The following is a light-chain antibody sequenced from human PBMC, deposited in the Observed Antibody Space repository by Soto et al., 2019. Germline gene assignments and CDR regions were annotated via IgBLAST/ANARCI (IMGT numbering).Light chain of an antibody. Sequence: EIMMPQSPVTLSVSPGERATLSCRASQSVSNNLAGYQQKPGQAPRLLIYYASTMATGIPARFSGSGSGTDFTLTISSLQSEDFALYYCQQYNDWPPITFGQGTRLEIK. CDR2: YAS. CDR1: QSVSNN. CDR3: QQYNDWPPIT. V-gene: IGKV3-15*01. J-gene: IGKJ5*01.